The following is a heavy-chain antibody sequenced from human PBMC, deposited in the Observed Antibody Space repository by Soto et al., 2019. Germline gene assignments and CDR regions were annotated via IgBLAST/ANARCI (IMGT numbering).Heavy chain of an antibody. D-gene: IGHD3-16*01. V-gene: IGHV3-48*01. CDR3: AREHLGWLDP. CDR1: GFTFSTNN. CDR2: ISSSSTTI. Sequence: EVQVVESGGGLVQPGESLRLSCAASGFTFSTNNMYWFRQAPGKGLEWVAYISSSSTTIQYADSVKGRLTISRDNAKNSLYLQMNRLRAEDTAVYYCAREHLGWLDPWGQGTLVTVSS. J-gene: IGHJ5*02.